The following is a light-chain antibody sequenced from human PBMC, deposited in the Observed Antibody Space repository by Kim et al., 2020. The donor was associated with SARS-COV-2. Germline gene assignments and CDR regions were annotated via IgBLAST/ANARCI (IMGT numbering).Light chain of an antibody. CDR1: QSISTW. Sequence: DIQMTQSPSTLSASVGDRVTITCRASQSISTWLAWFQQKPGKAPKLLIYKASSLESGVPSRFSGSGSGTEFTLTISSLQPDDFAMYYCQQYKSYWTFGQGTKVDIK. J-gene: IGKJ1*01. V-gene: IGKV1-5*03. CDR2: KAS. CDR3: QQYKSYWT.